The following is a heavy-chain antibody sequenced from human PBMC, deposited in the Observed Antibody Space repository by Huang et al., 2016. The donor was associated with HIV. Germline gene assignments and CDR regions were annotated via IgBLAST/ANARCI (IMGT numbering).Heavy chain of an antibody. J-gene: IGHJ4*02. D-gene: IGHD2-15*01. V-gene: IGHV1-8*01. CDR3: ATLPPVNYGRSGGRVRDY. CDR1: GYTFSNYD. Sequence: QVQLVQSGAEVKKPGASVKVSCKASGYTFSNYDINWVRQAPGQGLEWMVWMNPNSGNTGYARKFQGRVTMTRSTAISTAYMELSRRRVEDTAVYYCATLPPVNYGRSGGRVRDYWGQGSLVTVSS. CDR2: MNPNSGNT.